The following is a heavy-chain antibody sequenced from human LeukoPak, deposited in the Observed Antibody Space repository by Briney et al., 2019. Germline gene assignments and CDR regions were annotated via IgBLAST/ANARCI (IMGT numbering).Heavy chain of an antibody. CDR3: ARASEVAPFDY. CDR1: GGSISSSSYY. Sequence: KPSETLSLTCTVSGGSISSSSYYWGWIRQPPGKGLEWIGSIYYSGSTYHNPSLKSRVTISVDTSKNQFSLKLSSVAAADTAVYYCARASEVAPFDYWGQGTLVTVSS. V-gene: IGHV4-39*07. J-gene: IGHJ4*02. CDR2: IYYSGST. D-gene: IGHD5-12*01.